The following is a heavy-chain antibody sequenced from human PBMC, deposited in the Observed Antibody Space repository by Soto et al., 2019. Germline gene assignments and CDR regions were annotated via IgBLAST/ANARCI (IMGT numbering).Heavy chain of an antibody. CDR2: ISGSGRST. Sequence: PGGSLRLSCAASGFAFDDYVMTWVRQAPGKGLEWVSLISGSGRSTYYADSVKGRFTISRDNSKNTLYLQMNSLRAEDTAVYYCAKDPWVATKTWAWAFDQCGQGTLVTVSS. CDR3: AKDPWVATKTWAWAFDQ. V-gene: IGHV3-23*01. J-gene: IGHJ4*02. CDR1: GFAFDDYV. D-gene: IGHD5-12*01.